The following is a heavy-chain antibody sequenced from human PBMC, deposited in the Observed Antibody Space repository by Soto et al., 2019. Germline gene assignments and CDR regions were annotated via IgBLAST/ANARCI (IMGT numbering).Heavy chain of an antibody. CDR1: GFAFSNAW. V-gene: IGHV3-15*07. D-gene: IGHD3-22*01. CDR2: IKSKGHGGTT. Sequence: GSLRLSCAASGFAFSNAWINWVRQAPGKGLKWVGRIKSKGHGGTTDFAAPVRGRFAISRDDSRNLVYMQMNSLNTEDTAVYYCTTDSYTSVIVVRFDYWGHGTLVTVS. CDR3: TTDSYTSVIVVRFDY. J-gene: IGHJ4*01.